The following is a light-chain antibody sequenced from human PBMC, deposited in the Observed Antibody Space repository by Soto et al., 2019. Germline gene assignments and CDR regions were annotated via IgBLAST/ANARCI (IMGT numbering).Light chain of an antibody. CDR2: DAS. CDR1: QNVYEY. J-gene: IGKJ4*01. Sequence: EIELTQSPATLSLSPGERAILSCRASQNVYEYVAWYQQKPGQAPRLLIYDASNRATGIPARFSGSGSGTDFNLTISSLEPEDFAVYYCQQRAKWVTFGRGTKVDIK. CDR3: QQRAKWVT. V-gene: IGKV3-11*01.